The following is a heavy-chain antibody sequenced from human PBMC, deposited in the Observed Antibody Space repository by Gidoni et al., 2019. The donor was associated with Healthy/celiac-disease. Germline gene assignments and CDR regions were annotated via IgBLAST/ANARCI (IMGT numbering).Heavy chain of an antibody. CDR3: ARDPPNRDDFWSGYLRDLGFDP. CDR2: ISSSSSTI. Sequence: EVQLVESGGGLVQPGGSLRLSCAASGFPFSSYSMHWVSQAQGKGLEWVSYISSSSSTIYYADSVKGRFTISRDNAKNPLYLQMNSLRDEDTAVYYCARDPPNRDDFWSGYLRDLGFDPWGQGTLVTVSS. CDR1: GFPFSSYS. V-gene: IGHV3-48*02. D-gene: IGHD3-3*01. J-gene: IGHJ5*02.